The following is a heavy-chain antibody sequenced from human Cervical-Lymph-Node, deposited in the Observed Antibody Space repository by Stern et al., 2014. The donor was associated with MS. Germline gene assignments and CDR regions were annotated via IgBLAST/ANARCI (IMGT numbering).Heavy chain of an antibody. D-gene: IGHD6-13*01. J-gene: IGHJ4*02. Sequence: QLVESGGGLVRPGGSLRLSCAASGFTFSDDHMSWIRQAPGKGLEWVSFITSSSSYTSYGDSVKGRFAISRDNAKNSLFLHINSLRAEDTAVYYCARGHFSSWFNWGLGTLVTVSS. CDR2: ITSSSSYT. V-gene: IGHV3-11*06. CDR1: GFTFSDDH. CDR3: ARGHFSSWFN.